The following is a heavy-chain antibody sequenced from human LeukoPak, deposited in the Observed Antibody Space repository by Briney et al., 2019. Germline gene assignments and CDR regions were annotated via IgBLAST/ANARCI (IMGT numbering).Heavy chain of an antibody. V-gene: IGHV4-39*01. Sequence: PSETLSLTCTVSGGSISSSSYYWGWIRQPPGKGLEWIGSIYYSGSTYYNPSLKSRVTISVDTSKNQFSLKLSSVTAADTAVYYCARHSPFGELLSGWFDPWGQGTLVAVSS. CDR3: ARHSPFGELLSGWFDP. J-gene: IGHJ5*02. CDR1: GGSISSSSYY. D-gene: IGHD3-10*01. CDR2: IYYSGST.